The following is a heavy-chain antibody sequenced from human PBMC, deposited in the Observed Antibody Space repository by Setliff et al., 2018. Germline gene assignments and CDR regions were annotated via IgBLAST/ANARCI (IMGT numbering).Heavy chain of an antibody. V-gene: IGHV4-38-2*01. CDR1: GYSISSGHF. CDR3: ARRGLGSYYDGSDFLSFDY. D-gene: IGHD3-22*01. CDR2: IFHSGST. Sequence: PSETLSITCGVSGYSISSGHFWGWIRQPPGKGLEWLGNIFHSGSTYYNPTLNSRVTMSVDTSKNQFSLKLNSVTAADTAVYYCARRGLGSYYDGSDFLSFDYWGQGNLVTVSS. J-gene: IGHJ4*02.